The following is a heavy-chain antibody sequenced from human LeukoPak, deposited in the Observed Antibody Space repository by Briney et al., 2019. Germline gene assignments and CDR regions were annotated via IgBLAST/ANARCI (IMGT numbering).Heavy chain of an antibody. J-gene: IGHJ4*02. CDR2: IHTSGTT. V-gene: IGHV4-4*07. CDR1: GGSMSSYY. D-gene: IGHD5-18*01. Sequence: SETLSLTCTVSGGSMSSYYWNFIRQPAGKGLEWIGRIHTSGTTYYNPSLKSRVTMSVDTSKNQFSLRLTSVTAADTAVYYCARAGYSHGTGYYFDPWGQGTLVTVSS. CDR3: ARAGYSHGTGYYFDP.